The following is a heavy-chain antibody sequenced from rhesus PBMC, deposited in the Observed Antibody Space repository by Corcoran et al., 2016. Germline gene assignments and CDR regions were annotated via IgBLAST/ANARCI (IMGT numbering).Heavy chain of an antibody. CDR2: IFGNSGNS. J-gene: IGHJ4*01. CDR1: GASISSYW. CDR3: ARSGYGSGGVY. D-gene: IGHD4-4*01. V-gene: IGHV4-80*01. Sequence: QVQLQESGPGLVKPSETLSLTCAVSGASISSYWWSWIRQPPGKGLEWIGEIFGNSGNSYYNPALKSRVIISKDASKNQFALKLSSVTAADTAVYYCARSGYGSGGVYWGQGILVTVS.